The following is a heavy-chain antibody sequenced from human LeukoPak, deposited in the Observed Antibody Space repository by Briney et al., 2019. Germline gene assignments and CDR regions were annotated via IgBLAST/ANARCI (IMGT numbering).Heavy chain of an antibody. CDR3: ARTPGYAIPYYYGMDV. J-gene: IGHJ6*02. V-gene: IGHV3-48*01. Sequence: PGRSLRLSCAASGFTFSSYSMNWVRQAPGKGLEWVSYISSSSSTIYYADSVKGRFTISRDNAKNSLYLQMNSLRAEDTAVYYCARTPGYAIPYYYGMDVWGQGTTVTVSS. CDR2: ISSSSSTI. CDR1: GFTFSSYS. D-gene: IGHD2-8*01.